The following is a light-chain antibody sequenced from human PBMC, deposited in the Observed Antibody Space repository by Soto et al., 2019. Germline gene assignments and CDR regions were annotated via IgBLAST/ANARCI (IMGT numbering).Light chain of an antibody. Sequence: QSALTQPASVSGSPGQSITISCTGTSSDVGAYNFVSWYQQHPGEVPKLMIFDVSSRPSGVSDRFSGSKSGNTASLTISGLQPEDEGDYSCSSYTSSSTHVFGSGTKLTVL. CDR1: SSDVGAYNF. V-gene: IGLV2-14*03. CDR3: SSYTSSSTHV. J-gene: IGLJ1*01. CDR2: DVS.